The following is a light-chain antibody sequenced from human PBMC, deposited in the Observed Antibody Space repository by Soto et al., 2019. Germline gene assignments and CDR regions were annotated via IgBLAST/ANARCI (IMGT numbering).Light chain of an antibody. CDR1: QGLSHY. CDR3: QKYNSAPRT. J-gene: IGKJ3*01. V-gene: IGKV1-27*01. Sequence: DIQMTQSPSSLSASVGDRVTITCRASQGLSHYLAWYQQKPGKVPKLLIYAASTLQSGVPSRFSGSGSGTDFTLTISSLQPEDVATYYCQKYNSAPRTFGHGTKVDIK. CDR2: AAS.